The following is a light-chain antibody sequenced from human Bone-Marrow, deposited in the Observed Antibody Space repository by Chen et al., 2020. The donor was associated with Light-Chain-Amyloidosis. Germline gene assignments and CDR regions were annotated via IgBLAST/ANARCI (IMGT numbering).Light chain of an antibody. CDR3: QERTNWPLYT. V-gene: IGKV3-11*01. CDR2: DAS. J-gene: IGKJ2*01. CDR1: QRISKF. Sequence: EIVLTQSPATLSLSPGERAALSCRASQRISKFLAWYQHKPGQAPRLLIYDASIRATGIPARFSGSGSGTDFTLTINSLEPEDFAVYYCQERTNWPLYTFVQGTKLEI.